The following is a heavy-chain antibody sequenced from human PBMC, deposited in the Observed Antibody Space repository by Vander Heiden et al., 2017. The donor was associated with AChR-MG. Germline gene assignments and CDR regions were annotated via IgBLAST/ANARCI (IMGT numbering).Heavy chain of an antibody. CDR2: ISGSGGST. Sequence: EVQLLEAGGGLVQPGGSLGLSCAACGFTFSSHAMSGVRQAPGKGLEWVSAISGSGGSTYYADSVKGRFTISRDNSKNTLYLQMNSLRAEDTAVYYCAKDLAVVPAAMPSYYYGMDVWGQGTTVTVSS. J-gene: IGHJ6*02. CDR3: AKDLAVVPAAMPSYYYGMDV. V-gene: IGHV3-23*01. CDR1: GFTFSSHA. D-gene: IGHD2-2*01.